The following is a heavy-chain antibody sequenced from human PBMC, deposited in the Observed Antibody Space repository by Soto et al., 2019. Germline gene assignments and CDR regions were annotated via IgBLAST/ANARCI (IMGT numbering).Heavy chain of an antibody. J-gene: IGHJ6*02. Sequence: GGSLRLSCAASGFTFSSYAMSWVRQAPGKGLEWVSAISDSGGSTYYADSVKGRFTISRDNSKNTLYLQMNSLRAEDTAVYYCAKGDELLWFGELRKPYYYYGMDVWGQGTTVTVSS. CDR2: ISDSGGST. V-gene: IGHV3-23*01. CDR3: AKGDELLWFGELRKPYYYYGMDV. D-gene: IGHD3-10*01. CDR1: GFTFSSYA.